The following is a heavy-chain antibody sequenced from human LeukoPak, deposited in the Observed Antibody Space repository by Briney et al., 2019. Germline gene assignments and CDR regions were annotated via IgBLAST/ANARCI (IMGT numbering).Heavy chain of an antibody. V-gene: IGHV4-59*01. CDR2: VYYGGST. J-gene: IGHJ4*02. CDR3: ARGGIRGYSAFDNLDF. Sequence: SETLSLTCAVSGAFINDFYWTWIRQPPGKGLEWIGYVYYGGSTNYNPSLKSRVSMSVDTSKNQFSLTLTSVTVADTAFYYCARGGIRGYSAFDNLDFWGLGTHVTVSS. D-gene: IGHD5-12*01. CDR1: GAFINDFY.